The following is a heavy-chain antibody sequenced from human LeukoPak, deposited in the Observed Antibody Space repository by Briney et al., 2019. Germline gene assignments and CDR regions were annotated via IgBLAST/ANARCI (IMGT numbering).Heavy chain of an antibody. V-gene: IGHV3-30*19. CDR3: AKAGYSYGYSDWYFDL. Sequence: PGRSLRLSCAASGFAFSSYGMHWVRQAPGKGLEWVAFMSYDGSNKYYADSVKGRFTISRDNPKNTLYLQMNSLRTEDTAVYYCAKAGYSYGYSDWYFDLRGRGTLVTVSS. CDR1: GFAFSSYG. D-gene: IGHD5-18*01. CDR2: MSYDGSNK. J-gene: IGHJ2*01.